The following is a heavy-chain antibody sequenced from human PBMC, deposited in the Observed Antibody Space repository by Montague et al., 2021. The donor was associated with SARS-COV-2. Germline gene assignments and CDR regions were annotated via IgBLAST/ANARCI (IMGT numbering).Heavy chain of an antibody. J-gene: IGHJ4*02. CDR2: INHSGTT. CDR3: ARWDPQTLTLIGLRGKSASDY. Sequence: SETLSLTCAVYGGSFSGYYWTWIRQSPGKGLDWIAEINHSGTTNYNFNPSLRSRVTISVDTSKSKFSLKLSSVTAADTGVYYCARWDPQTLTLIGLRGKSASDYWGQGTLVTVSS. V-gene: IGHV4-34*01. D-gene: IGHD4-23*01. CDR1: GGSFSGYY.